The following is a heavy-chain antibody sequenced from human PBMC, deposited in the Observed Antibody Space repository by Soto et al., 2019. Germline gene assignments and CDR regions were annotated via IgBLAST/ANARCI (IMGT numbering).Heavy chain of an antibody. Sequence: EVQVVESGGGLVQPGGSLTLSCAASGFTFSDHYMDWVRQAPGKGLEWVGRIRDKAHSYTTQYAASVQGRFTISRDDSRNSLYLHMNSLRIEDTAVYYCAKIGYCMETRCAWPDYWGRGTLVSVSS. CDR1: GFTFSDHY. D-gene: IGHD2-15*01. CDR2: IRDKAHSYTT. CDR3: AKIGYCMETRCAWPDY. V-gene: IGHV3-72*01. J-gene: IGHJ4*02.